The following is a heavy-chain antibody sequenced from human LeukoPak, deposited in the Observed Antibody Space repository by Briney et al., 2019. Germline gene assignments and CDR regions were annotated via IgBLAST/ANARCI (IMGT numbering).Heavy chain of an antibody. Sequence: GGSLRLSCAASGFTFSTYWMHWVRQAPGKGLVWVSRINPDGTTTSYADSVKGRFTVSRDNAKDTVYLQMNSLRAEDTAVYYCARVSIGWYSFDYWGQGTLVTVSS. CDR1: GFTFSTYW. CDR2: INPDGTTT. V-gene: IGHV3-74*01. CDR3: ARVSIGWYSFDY. J-gene: IGHJ4*02. D-gene: IGHD6-19*01.